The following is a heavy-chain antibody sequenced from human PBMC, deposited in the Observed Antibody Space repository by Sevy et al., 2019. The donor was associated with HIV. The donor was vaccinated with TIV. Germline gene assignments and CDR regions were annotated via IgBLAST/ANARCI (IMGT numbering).Heavy chain of an antibody. V-gene: IGHV3-15*01. CDR2: IKSKTDGGTA. CDR3: TTGDYYGSGDY. CDR1: GFTFSNAW. D-gene: IGHD3-10*01. J-gene: IGHJ4*02. Sequence: GGSLRLSCAASGFTFSNAWMSWVRQAPGKGLEWVGRIKSKTDGGTADYAAPVKGRFTISRDDSKNTRYLQMNSLKTEDTAVYYCTTGDYYGSGDYWGQGTLVTVSS.